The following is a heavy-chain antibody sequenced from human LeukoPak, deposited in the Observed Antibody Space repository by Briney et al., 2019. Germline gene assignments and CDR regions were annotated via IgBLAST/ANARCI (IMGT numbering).Heavy chain of an antibody. V-gene: IGHV3-23*01. CDR3: AKASGYYDSSGYYQS. CDR2: ISGSGGST. CDR1: GFTFSTYA. D-gene: IGHD3-22*01. Sequence: GGSLRLSCAASGFTFSTYAMTWVRQAPGKGLEWVSIISGSGGSTYYADSVKGRFTIPRDNSKNSLYLQMNSLRAEDTALYYCAKASGYYDSSGYYQSWGQGTLVTVSS. J-gene: IGHJ4*02.